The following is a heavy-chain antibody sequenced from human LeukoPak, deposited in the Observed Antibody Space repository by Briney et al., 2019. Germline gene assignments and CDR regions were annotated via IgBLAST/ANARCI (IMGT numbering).Heavy chain of an antibody. CDR1: GYTFTGYY. V-gene: IGHV1-2*02. Sequence: ASVKVSCKASGYTFTGYYMHWVRQAPGQGLEWMGWINPNSGGTNYAQKFQGRVTMTRDTSISTAYMELSRLRSDDTAVYYCARALVRGVIITSINYRGQGTLVTVSS. CDR3: ARALVRGVIITSINY. J-gene: IGHJ4*02. CDR2: INPNSGGT. D-gene: IGHD3-10*01.